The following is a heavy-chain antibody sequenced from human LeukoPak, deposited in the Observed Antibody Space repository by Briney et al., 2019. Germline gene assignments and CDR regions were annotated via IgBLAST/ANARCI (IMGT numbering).Heavy chain of an antibody. CDR2: INHSGST. D-gene: IGHD3-22*01. CDR1: GGSFSGYY. Sequence: PSETLSLTCAVYGGSFSGYYWSWIRQPPGKGLEWIGEINHSGSTNYNPSLKSRVTISVDTSKNQFSLKLSFVTAADTAVYYCARGERPITMIVVVINNPPYFDYWGRGTLVTVSS. V-gene: IGHV4-34*01. CDR3: ARGERPITMIVVVINNPPYFDY. J-gene: IGHJ4*02.